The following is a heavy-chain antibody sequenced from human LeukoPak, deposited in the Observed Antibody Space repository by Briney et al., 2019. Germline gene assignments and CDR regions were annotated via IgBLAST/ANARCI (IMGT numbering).Heavy chain of an antibody. CDR3: ARDKVTVTGNWFDS. D-gene: IGHD4-17*01. CDR1: GGSFTSGGYY. V-gene: IGHV4-31*03. J-gene: IGHJ5*01. Sequence: SETLSLTCTVSGGSFTSGGYYWSWIRQPPGKGLEWMGYIYYTGSTHYNPSLKSRISMSLDTSKRQFSLNLMSVTGADTAIYYCARDKVTVTGNWFDSWGQGTLVAVSS. CDR2: IYYTGST.